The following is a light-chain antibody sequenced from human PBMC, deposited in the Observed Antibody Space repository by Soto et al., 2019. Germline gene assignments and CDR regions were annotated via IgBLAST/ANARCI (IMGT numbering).Light chain of an antibody. J-gene: IGKJ5*01. V-gene: IGKV3-15*01. CDR2: DTA. CDR1: QSVSNK. CDR3: QQYNTWRSIS. Sequence: EIVMTQSPATLSVSPGERSTLSCRASQSVSNKLGGYQHKTGQAPRRLIYDTATRGAATPARCTGSGSGTDFTITISSLQSEDFAVYYCQQYNTWRSISFGQGTRLEI.